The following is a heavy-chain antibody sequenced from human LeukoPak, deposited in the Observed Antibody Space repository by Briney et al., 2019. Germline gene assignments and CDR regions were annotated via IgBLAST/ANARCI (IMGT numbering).Heavy chain of an antibody. V-gene: IGHV3-64D*09. Sequence: GGSLRLSCSASGFTFSSYAMHWVRQAPGKGLEYVSAINSNGGSTYYADSVRGRFTISRDNSKNTLYLQMSSLRGEDTAVYYCVKAHHRGLRYSAYADYWGQGTLVTVSS. CDR2: INSNGGST. CDR3: VKAHHRGLRYSAYADY. CDR1: GFTFSSYA. D-gene: IGHD3-10*01. J-gene: IGHJ4*02.